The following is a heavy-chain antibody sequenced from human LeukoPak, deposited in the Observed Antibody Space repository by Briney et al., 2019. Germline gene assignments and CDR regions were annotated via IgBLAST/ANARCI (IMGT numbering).Heavy chain of an antibody. CDR1: GYTFTGYY. CDR2: INPNSGGT. CDR3: ARSVRLNLAAFDI. J-gene: IGHJ3*02. D-gene: IGHD2-8*01. Sequence: ASVKVSCKASGYTFTGYYMHWVRQAPGQGLEWMGWINPNSGGTNYAQKFQGRVTMTGDTSISTAYMELSGLRSDDTAVYYCARSVRLNLAAFDIWGQGTMVTVSS. V-gene: IGHV1-2*02.